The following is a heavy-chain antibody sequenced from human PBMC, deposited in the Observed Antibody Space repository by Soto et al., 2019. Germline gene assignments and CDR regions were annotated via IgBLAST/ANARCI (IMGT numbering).Heavy chain of an antibody. CDR2: ISAYNGNT. V-gene: IGHV1-18*01. CDR1: GYTFTSYG. J-gene: IGHJ4*02. CDR3: ARVPRIRGQLAPFGY. Sequence: QVQLVQSGAEVKKPGASVKVSCKASGYTFTSYGISWVRQAPGQGLEWMGWISAYNGNTNYAQKLLGRVTMTTDTSTSTAYMELRSLRSDDTAVYYCARVPRIRGQLAPFGYWGQGTLVTVSS. D-gene: IGHD6-6*01.